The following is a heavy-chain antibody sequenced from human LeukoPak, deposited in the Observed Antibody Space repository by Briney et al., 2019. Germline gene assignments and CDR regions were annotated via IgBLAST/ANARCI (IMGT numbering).Heavy chain of an antibody. CDR3: ARGQYYYDSSVGY. Sequence: KPSETLSLTCTVSGGSISSYYWSWIRQPPGKGLEWIGYIYYSGSTNYNPSLKSRVTISVDTSKNQFSLRLSSVTAADTAMYYCARGQYYYDSSVGYWGQGTLVTVSS. CDR1: GGSISSYY. D-gene: IGHD3-22*01. J-gene: IGHJ4*02. V-gene: IGHV4-59*01. CDR2: IYYSGST.